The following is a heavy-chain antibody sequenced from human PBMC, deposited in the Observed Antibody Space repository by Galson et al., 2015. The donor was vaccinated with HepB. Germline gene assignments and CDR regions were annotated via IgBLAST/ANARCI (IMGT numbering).Heavy chain of an antibody. CDR2: IYYSGST. Sequence: SETLSLTCTVSGGSISSYYWSWIRQPPGKGLEWIGYIYYSGSTNYNPSLKSRVTISVDTSKNQFSLKLSSVTAADTAVYYCARVRNGYCSSTSCYDYYYYYGMDVWGQGTTVTVSS. D-gene: IGHD2-2*03. CDR3: ARVRNGYCSSTSCYDYYYYYGMDV. J-gene: IGHJ6*02. V-gene: IGHV4-59*01. CDR1: GGSISSYY.